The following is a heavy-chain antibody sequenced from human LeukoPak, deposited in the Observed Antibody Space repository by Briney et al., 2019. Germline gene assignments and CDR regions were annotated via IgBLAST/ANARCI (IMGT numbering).Heavy chain of an antibody. CDR1: GGSISSSSYY. Sequence: PSETLSLTCTVSGGSISSSSYYWGWIRQPPGNGLEWIGTIYYSGHTYYNPPLKSRVTISVDTSKNQFSLKLSSVTAADTAVYYCARHRRDHDFWSGSNPTHYYYYMDVWGKGTTVTVSS. CDR3: ARHRRDHDFWSGSNPTHYYYYMDV. D-gene: IGHD3-3*01. J-gene: IGHJ6*03. V-gene: IGHV4-39*01. CDR2: IYYSGHT.